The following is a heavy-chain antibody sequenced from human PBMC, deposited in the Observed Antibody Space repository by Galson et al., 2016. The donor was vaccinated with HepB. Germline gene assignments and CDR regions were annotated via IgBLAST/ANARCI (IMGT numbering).Heavy chain of an antibody. CDR3: VSPNFDGPFDY. J-gene: IGHJ4*02. D-gene: IGHD3-9*01. V-gene: IGHV3-49*03. CDR1: GIPFSDYA. CDR2: IRSNTYGGTT. Sequence: SLRLSCAASGIPFSDYAMTWIRQAPGKGLEWVGFIRSNTYGGTTKYAASVKGRFSIPRDDSKSIAYLQMDSLRTEDTGAYFCVSPNFDGPFDYWGQGTLVTVSS.